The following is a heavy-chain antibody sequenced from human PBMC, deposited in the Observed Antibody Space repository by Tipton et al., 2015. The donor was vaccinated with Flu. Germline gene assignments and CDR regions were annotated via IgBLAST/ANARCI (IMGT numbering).Heavy chain of an antibody. CDR3: ARDHPPSITVLGEITDYFGMAV. V-gene: IGHV3-48*04. CDR1: GFIFSTYG. D-gene: IGHD3-3*01. CDR2: ISSSGTTI. J-gene: IGHJ6*02. Sequence: SLRLSCAASGFIFSTYGMHWVRQAPGKGLEWVSHISSSGTTINYADSVKGRFTISRDNAKNSLYLQMNSLRAEDTAVYYCARDHPPSITVLGEITDYFGMAVWGQGTTVTVSS.